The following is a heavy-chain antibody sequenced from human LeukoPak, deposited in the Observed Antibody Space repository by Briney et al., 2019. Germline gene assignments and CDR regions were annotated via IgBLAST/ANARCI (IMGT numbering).Heavy chain of an antibody. CDR1: GFTFSSYW. V-gene: IGHV3-7*01. D-gene: IGHD2-2*01. CDR3: ARGVTRYCSSTSCYYFDY. Sequence: GGSLRLSCAASGFTFSSYWMSWVRQAPGKGLEWVANIKQDGSEKYYADSVKGRFTISRDNSKNTLYLQMNSLRAEDTAVYYCARGVTRYCSSTSCYYFDYWGQGTLVTVSS. CDR2: IKQDGSEK. J-gene: IGHJ4*02.